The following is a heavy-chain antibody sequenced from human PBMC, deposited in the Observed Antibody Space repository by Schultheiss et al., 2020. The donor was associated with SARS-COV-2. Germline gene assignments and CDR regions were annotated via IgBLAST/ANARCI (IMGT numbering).Heavy chain of an antibody. Sequence: GGSLRLSCAASGFTFSDHYMDWVRQAPGKGLEWVSAISGSGGSTYYADSVKGRFTISRDYSKNTLYLQMNSLRAEDTAIYYCAKGRLEWLWRNWFDPWGQGTLVTVSS. J-gene: IGHJ5*02. CDR3: AKGRLEWLWRNWFDP. V-gene: IGHV3-23*01. CDR1: GFTFSDHY. D-gene: IGHD3-3*01. CDR2: ISGSGGST.